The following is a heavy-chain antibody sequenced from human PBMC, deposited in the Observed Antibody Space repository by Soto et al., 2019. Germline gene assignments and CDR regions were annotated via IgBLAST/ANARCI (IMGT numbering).Heavy chain of an antibody. D-gene: IGHD5-12*01. V-gene: IGHV4-59*01. Sequence: QVQLQESGPGLVKPSETLSLTCTVSGDSITSYHWSWIRQPPGKGLEWIGYIYYSGSTNYNPSLKSPVTMSVDTSKNQFSLKLTSVTAADTAVYYCARLRGYSGYSYGMDVWGQGTTVTVSS. J-gene: IGHJ6*02. CDR2: IYYSGST. CDR3: ARLRGYSGYSYGMDV. CDR1: GDSITSYH.